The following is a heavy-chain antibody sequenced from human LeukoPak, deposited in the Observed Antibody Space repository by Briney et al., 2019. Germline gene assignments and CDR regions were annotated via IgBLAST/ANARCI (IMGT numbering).Heavy chain of an antibody. V-gene: IGHV3-23*01. CDR2: ISPSGDIT. D-gene: IGHD3-3*01. J-gene: IGHJ3*02. CDR1: GFTFSTYG. Sequence: QAGGSLRLSCAASGFTFSTYGMNWVRQAPGKGLEWVSGISPSGDITYYADSVMGRFSISRDNPKNTLYLQMNSLRAEDTAVYYCARPALEWLLYDAFDIWGQGTMVTVSS. CDR3: ARPALEWLLYDAFDI.